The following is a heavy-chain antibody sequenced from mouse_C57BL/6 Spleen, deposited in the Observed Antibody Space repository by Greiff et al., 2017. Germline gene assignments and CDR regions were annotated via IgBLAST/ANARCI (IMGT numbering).Heavy chain of an antibody. J-gene: IGHJ2*01. D-gene: IGHD2-1*01. CDR1: GYTFTDYY. Sequence: VQLQQSGPELVKPGASVKISCKASGYTFTDYYMNWVKQSHGKSLEWIGDINPNNGGTSYNQKFKGKATLTVDKSSSTAYMELRSLTSEDSAVYYCARVYYGLDYWGQGTTLTVSS. CDR3: ARVYYGLDY. CDR2: INPNNGGT. V-gene: IGHV1-26*01.